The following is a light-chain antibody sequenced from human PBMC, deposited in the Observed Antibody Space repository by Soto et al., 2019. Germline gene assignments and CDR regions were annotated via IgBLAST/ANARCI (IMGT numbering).Light chain of an antibody. Sequence: DIVMTQSPDSLAVSLGERATINCKSSQSIFFSPNNKNCLAWFQQEPGQPPKLLIYWTSSRESGVPDRFTGSGSGTDFTLTISGLQAEDVAVYYCQQYYDTPTFGQGTKVEIK. J-gene: IGKJ1*01. V-gene: IGKV4-1*01. CDR1: QSIFFSPNNKNC. CDR2: WTS. CDR3: QQYYDTPT.